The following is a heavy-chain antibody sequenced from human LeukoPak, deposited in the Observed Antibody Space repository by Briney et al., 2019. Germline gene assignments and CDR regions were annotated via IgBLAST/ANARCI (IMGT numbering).Heavy chain of an antibody. CDR1: GFTFGDYA. V-gene: IGHV3-49*04. Sequence: GGSLRLSCTASGFTFGDYAMSWVRQAPGKGLEWVGFIRSKAYGGTTEYAASVKGRFTISRDDSKSIAYLQMNSLKTEDTAVYYCTRGMYSGYGLRDYYFDYWGQGTLVTVSS. CDR3: TRGMYSGYGLRDYYFDY. D-gene: IGHD5-12*01. J-gene: IGHJ4*02. CDR2: IRSKAYGGTT.